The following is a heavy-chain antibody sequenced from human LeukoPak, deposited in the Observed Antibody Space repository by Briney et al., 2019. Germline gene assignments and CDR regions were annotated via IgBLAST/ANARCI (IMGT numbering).Heavy chain of an antibody. J-gene: IGHJ4*02. CDR2: IYYRGTP. CDR1: GGSISSYY. D-gene: IGHD3-9*01. V-gene: IGHV4-59*01. CDR3: AREDVLRYFDWSGFDY. Sequence: PSETLSLTCTVSGGSISSYYWGWIRQPPGKGLEWVGQIYYRGTPNYNPSLKSRVTISIDTSKNQFSLKLSSVTAADTAVYYCAREDVLRYFDWSGFDYWGQGTLVTVSS.